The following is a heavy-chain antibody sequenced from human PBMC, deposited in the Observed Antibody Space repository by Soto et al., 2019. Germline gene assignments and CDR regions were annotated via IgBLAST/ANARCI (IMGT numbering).Heavy chain of an antibody. D-gene: IGHD3-10*01. CDR1: GGSIRSDY. Sequence: QVQLQESGPGLVKPSETLSLICTVSGGSIRSDYWSWIRQPPGKGLEWIGYIYYSGSTNYNPSLKSRVTITVDTSKNQFSLKLSSVTAADTAVYYCARWSNFYYCDSWGQGTLVAVSS. CDR2: IYYSGST. V-gene: IGHV4-59*01. CDR3: ARWSNFYYCDS. J-gene: IGHJ4*02.